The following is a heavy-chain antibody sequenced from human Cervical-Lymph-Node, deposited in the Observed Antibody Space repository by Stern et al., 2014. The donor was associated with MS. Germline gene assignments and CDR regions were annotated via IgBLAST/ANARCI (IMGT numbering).Heavy chain of an antibody. D-gene: IGHD4-11*01. J-gene: IGHJ2*01. CDR3: ARGVTAVTNYVPNWCFDL. V-gene: IGHV4-39*02. CDR1: GGSITNRDY. CDR2: VYYSGIT. Sequence: VQLVESGPGLVKPSETLSLTCTVSGGSITNRDYWGWIRQSPGKGLEWIGSVYYSGITYYRPSLKSRATLSIDTSRHQFFLRLTSVTATDTAVYFCARGVTAVTNYVPNWCFDLWGRGTLVTVSS.